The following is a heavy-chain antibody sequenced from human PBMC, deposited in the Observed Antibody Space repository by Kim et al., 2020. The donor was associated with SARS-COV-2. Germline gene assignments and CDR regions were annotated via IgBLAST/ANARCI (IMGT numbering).Heavy chain of an antibody. CDR3: ARGIGYDSSGYYPYYFDY. J-gene: IGHJ4*02. CDR1: GGSISSGDYY. Sequence: SETLSLTCTVSGGSISSGDYYWSWIRQPPGKGLEWIGYIYYSGSTYYNPSLKSRVTISVDTSKNQFSLKLSSVTAADTAVYYCARGIGYDSSGYYPYYFDYWGQGTLVTVSS. D-gene: IGHD3-22*01. CDR2: IYYSGST. V-gene: IGHV4-30-4*01.